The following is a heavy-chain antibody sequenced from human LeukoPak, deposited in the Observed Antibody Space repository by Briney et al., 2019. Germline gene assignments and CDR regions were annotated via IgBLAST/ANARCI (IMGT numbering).Heavy chain of an antibody. CDR3: ARRILGSPRAGDAFDI. J-gene: IGHJ3*02. CDR1: GFTFSSDW. Sequence: HPGGSLRLSCVASGFTFSSDWMHWVRQAPGKGLMWVSRINIDGSSITYADSVKGRISISRDNAKNTLFLQMNSVRAEDTAVYYCARRILGSPRAGDAFDIWGQGTLVTVSS. D-gene: IGHD1-26*01. CDR2: INIDGSSI. V-gene: IGHV3-74*01.